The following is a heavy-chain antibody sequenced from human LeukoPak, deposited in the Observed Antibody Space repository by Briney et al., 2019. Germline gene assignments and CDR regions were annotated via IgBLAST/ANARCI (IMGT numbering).Heavy chain of an antibody. V-gene: IGHV1-3*01. CDR3: ARVRDGY. CDR2: INVANGKT. Sequence: GASVKVSCTASGYTFTTHAIHWVRQAPGQSLEWMGWINVANGKTKYSQKFQGRVTITRDTSANTAYMELSSLTSEDTAVYYCARVRDGYRGQGTLVTVSS. CDR1: GYTFTTHA. J-gene: IGHJ4*02.